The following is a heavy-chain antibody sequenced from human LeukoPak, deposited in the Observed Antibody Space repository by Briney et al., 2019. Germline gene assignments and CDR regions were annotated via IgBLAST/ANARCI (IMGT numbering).Heavy chain of an antibody. D-gene: IGHD3-22*01. J-gene: IGHJ4*02. CDR1: GFTFGSYA. Sequence: PGGSLRLSCAASGFTFGSYAMSWVRQAPGKGLEWVSAISGSGGSTYYADSVKGWFTISRDNSKNTLYLQMNSLRAEDTAVYYCVKQLYDSSGYYFQYYFDYWGQGTLVTVSS. CDR2: ISGSGGST. CDR3: VKQLYDSSGYYFQYYFDY. V-gene: IGHV3-23*01.